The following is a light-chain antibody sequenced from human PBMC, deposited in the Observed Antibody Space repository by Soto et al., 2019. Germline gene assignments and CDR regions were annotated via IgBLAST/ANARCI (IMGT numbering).Light chain of an antibody. J-gene: IGKJ1*01. Sequence: DIQMTQPPCFLSASVRDRVTSTCRASQSISTYLNWYQQKPGKAPKLVIFAAYSLQSGVHSRFSGSRSGPDFTLTISSLQPEDFATYYCQQSYSSPPTFGRGTKVDIK. CDR1: QSISTY. CDR2: AAY. CDR3: QQSYSSPPT. V-gene: IGKV1-39*01.